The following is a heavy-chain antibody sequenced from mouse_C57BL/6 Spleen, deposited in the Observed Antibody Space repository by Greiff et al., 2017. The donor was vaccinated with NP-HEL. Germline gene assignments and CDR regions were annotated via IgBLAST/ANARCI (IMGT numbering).Heavy chain of an antibody. CDR3: ARGITTVVDPYYYAMDY. CDR1: GFTFSDYG. Sequence: EVQVVESGGGLVKPGGSLKLSCAASGFTFSDYGMHWVRQAPEKGLEWVAYISSGSSTIYYADTVKGRFTISRDNAKNTLFLQMTSLRSEDTAMYYCARGITTVVDPYYYAMDYWGQGTSVTVSS. V-gene: IGHV5-17*01. J-gene: IGHJ4*01. CDR2: ISSGSSTI. D-gene: IGHD1-1*01.